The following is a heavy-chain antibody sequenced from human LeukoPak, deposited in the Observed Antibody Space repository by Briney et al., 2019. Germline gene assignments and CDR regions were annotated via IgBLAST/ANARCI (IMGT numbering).Heavy chain of an antibody. CDR2: ISGDGKIT. J-gene: IGHJ4*02. Sequence: GGCLRLSCAASGFSFNSFWMHWVRQPPGKGLVWVSRISGDGKITTYADSVKGRFTVSRDNARNELYLQMNRLTVEDTAIYYYLDYCERWGQRALVTVCS. CDR3: LDYCER. V-gene: IGHV3-74*01. CDR1: GFSFNSFW.